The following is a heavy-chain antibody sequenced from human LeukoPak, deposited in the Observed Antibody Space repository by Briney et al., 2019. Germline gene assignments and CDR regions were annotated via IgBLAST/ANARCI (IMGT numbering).Heavy chain of an antibody. CDR1: GFTFSNYW. CDR2: IYSGGST. Sequence: GGSLRLSCVASGFTFSNYWMHWVRQPPGKGLEWVSVIYSGGSTYYADSVKGRFTISRDNSKNTLYLQMNSLRAEDTAVYYCASASSGWYYWGQGTLVTVSS. D-gene: IGHD6-19*01. V-gene: IGHV3-53*01. J-gene: IGHJ4*02. CDR3: ASASSGWYY.